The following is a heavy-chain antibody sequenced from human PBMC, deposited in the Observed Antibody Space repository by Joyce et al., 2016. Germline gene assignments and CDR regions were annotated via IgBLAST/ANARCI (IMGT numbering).Heavy chain of an antibody. CDR3: ASGKQEDDILSAYRQLAVGWFDP. CDR2: TNHSGST. CDR1: GGSFSDYY. Sequence: QVQLQQWGAGLLKPSETLSLTCAVHGGSFSDYYWSWIRQPPGKGLEWIGETNHSGSTSYTPCPTGRVNRSVDAAMNPLTPKGRSVTAADTAVDYCASGKQEDDILSAYRQLAVGWFDPWGQGTQVTVSS. J-gene: IGHJ5*02. D-gene: IGHD3-9*01. V-gene: IGHV4-34*01.